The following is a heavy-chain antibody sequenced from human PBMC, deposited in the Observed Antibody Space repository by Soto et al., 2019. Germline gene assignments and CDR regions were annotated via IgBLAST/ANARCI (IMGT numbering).Heavy chain of an antibody. CDR2: IWYDGSNK. J-gene: IGHJ3*02. V-gene: IGHV3-33*01. CDR3: ARVRVRGVIDAFHI. D-gene: IGHD3-10*01. Sequence: GGSLRLSCAASGFTFSSYGMHWVRQAPGKGLEWVAVIWYDGSNKYYADSVKGRFTISRDNSKNTLYLQMNSLRAEDTAVYYCARVRVRGVIDAFHIWGQGTMVTVSS. CDR1: GFTFSSYG.